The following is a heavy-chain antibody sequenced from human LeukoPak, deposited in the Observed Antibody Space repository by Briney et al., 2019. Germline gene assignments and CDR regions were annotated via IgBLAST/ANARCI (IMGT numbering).Heavy chain of an antibody. V-gene: IGHV4-59*01. CDR1: GGSISSYY. CDR2: ISYSGST. D-gene: IGHD2-2*01. Sequence: SETLSLTCTVSGGSISSYYWSWIRQPPGKGLEWIGYISYSGSTNYNPSLNSRVTITLDTSRNQFSLRLTSVIAADTAVYYCARFSWGCSTASCYLTNWGQGALVTVSS. CDR3: ARFSWGCSTASCYLTN. J-gene: IGHJ4*02.